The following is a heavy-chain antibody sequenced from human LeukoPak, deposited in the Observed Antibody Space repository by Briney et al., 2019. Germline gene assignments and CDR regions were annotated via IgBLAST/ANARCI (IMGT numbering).Heavy chain of an antibody. CDR2: INPNSGGT. Sequence: ASVKVSCKASGYTFTGYYMHWVRQAPGQGLEWMGWINPNSGGTNYAQKFQGRVTMTRDTSISTAYMELSRLRSDDTAVYSCARDSDYGGNPRYYFDYWGQGTLVTVSS. V-gene: IGHV1-2*02. CDR3: ARDSDYGGNPRYYFDY. J-gene: IGHJ4*02. CDR1: GYTFTGYY. D-gene: IGHD4-23*01.